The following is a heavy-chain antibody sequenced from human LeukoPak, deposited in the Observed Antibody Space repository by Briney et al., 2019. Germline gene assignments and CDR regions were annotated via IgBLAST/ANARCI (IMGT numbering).Heavy chain of an antibody. J-gene: IGHJ1*01. D-gene: IGHD3-22*01. CDR2: INHSGST. V-gene: IGHV4-34*01. CDR3: ARVYYDSSGYYYGAEYFQH. Sequence: SETLSLTCAVYGGSFSGYYWSWIRQPPGKGLEWIGGINHSGSTNYNPSLKSRVTISVDTSKNQFSLKLSSVTAADTAVYYCARVYYDSSGYYYGAEYFQHWGQGTLVTVSS. CDR1: GGSFSGYY.